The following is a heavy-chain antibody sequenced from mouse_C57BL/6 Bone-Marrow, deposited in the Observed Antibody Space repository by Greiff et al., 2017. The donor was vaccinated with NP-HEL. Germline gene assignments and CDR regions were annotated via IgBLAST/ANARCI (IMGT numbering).Heavy chain of an antibody. V-gene: IGHV1-80*01. CDR3: ARDYYGSIWVAY. CDR2: IYPGDGDT. CDR1: GYAFSSYW. D-gene: IGHD1-1*01. J-gene: IGHJ3*01. Sequence: VQLQQSGAELVKPGASVKISCKASGYAFSSYWMNWVKQRPGKGLEWIGQIYPGDGDTNYNGKFKGKATLTADKSSSTAYMQLSSLTSEDSAVYFCARDYYGSIWVAYWGQGTLVTGSA.